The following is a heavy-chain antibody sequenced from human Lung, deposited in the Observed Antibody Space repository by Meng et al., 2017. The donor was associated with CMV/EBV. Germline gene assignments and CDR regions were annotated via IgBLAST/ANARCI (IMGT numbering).Heavy chain of an antibody. CDR1: GASMSSDY. CDR3: AKGGGSWFGP. CDR2: VYHMGNT. J-gene: IGHJ5*02. V-gene: IGHV4-59*12. Sequence: SXTXSFTCTVSGASMSSDYWSWIRQSPGKGLEWVASVYHMGNTNYNPSLKSRATISLDTSKSQFSLKLISVTGADTAIYYCAKGGGSWFGPWGQGSRVTVDS. D-gene: IGHD3-16*01.